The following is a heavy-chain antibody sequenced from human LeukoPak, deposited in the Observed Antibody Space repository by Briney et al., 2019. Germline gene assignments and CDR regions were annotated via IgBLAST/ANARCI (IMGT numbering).Heavy chain of an antibody. CDR3: ARALGYSYYYYYYLDV. V-gene: IGHV3-23*01. CDR2: LSGDGGTT. CDR1: GFTFSSYA. J-gene: IGHJ6*03. D-gene: IGHD5-18*01. Sequence: GGSLRLSCAASGFTFSSYAMSWVRQSPGKGLEWVSSLSGDGGTTDYADSGKGRFTIARDNSTNTLYLQINSLSAEDPAVYYCARALGYSYYYYYYLDVWGKGTTVTISS.